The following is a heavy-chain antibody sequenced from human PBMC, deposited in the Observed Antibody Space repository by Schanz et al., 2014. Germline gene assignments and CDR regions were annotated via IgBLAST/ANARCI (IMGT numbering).Heavy chain of an antibody. V-gene: IGHV3-21*01. D-gene: IGHD1-26*01. CDR1: GFAFSDYG. Sequence: EVYLVESGGDLVQPGKSLRLSCAASGFAFSDYGMHWVRQAPGKGLEWVSSIDYKTNIHNADSVKGRFTVSRDNAKNSLSLQMDRLRDEDTAVYYCARRYSGRYCFDYWGQGTLVAVSS. CDR2: IDYKTNI. J-gene: IGHJ4*02. CDR3: ARRYSGRYCFDY.